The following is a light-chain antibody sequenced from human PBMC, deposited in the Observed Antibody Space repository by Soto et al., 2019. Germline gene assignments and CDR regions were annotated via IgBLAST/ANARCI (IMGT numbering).Light chain of an antibody. V-gene: IGKV3-11*01. J-gene: IGKJ5*01. Sequence: EIVMTQSPATLSVSPGERATLSCRASQTVTTHLAWYQHKPGQAPRLLIYDASNRATGIPARFSGSGSGTDFTLTISSLEPEDFAVYYCQQRSNWPITFGQGTRLEI. CDR3: QQRSNWPIT. CDR2: DAS. CDR1: QTVTTH.